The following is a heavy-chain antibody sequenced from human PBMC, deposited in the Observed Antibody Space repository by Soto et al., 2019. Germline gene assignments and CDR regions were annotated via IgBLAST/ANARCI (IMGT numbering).Heavy chain of an antibody. D-gene: IGHD3-3*01. Sequence: QVQLVQSGAEVKKPGSSVKVSCKASGGTFSSSAISWVRQAHGQGLEWMGGIIPIFGTANYAQKFQGRVTLNADESTSTAHMELSSLRSEDPAVYYGANSSTISFYCIDVWGQGTTVTFSS. CDR2: IIPIFGTA. V-gene: IGHV1-69*01. J-gene: IGHJ6*02. CDR1: GGTFSSSA. CDR3: ANSSTISFYCIDV.